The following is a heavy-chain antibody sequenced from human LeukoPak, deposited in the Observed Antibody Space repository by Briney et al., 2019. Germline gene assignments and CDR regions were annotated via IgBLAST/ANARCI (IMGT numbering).Heavy chain of an antibody. D-gene: IGHD2-15*01. V-gene: IGHV3-7*01. CDR2: INQDGRVQ. CDR1: GFTLSNRW. Sequence: GGSLRLSCAASGFTLSNRWMTWFGQAPGKGLEWVANINQDGRVQRYVDSVKGRFTTSKHNAMNSLYLKMNSLGVEDTAVYYCARGPGYLTDYWGRGTLVTVSS. CDR3: ARGPGYLTDY. J-gene: IGHJ4*02.